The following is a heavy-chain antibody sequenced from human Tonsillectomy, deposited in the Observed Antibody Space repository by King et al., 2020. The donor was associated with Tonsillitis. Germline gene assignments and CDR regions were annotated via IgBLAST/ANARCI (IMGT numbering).Heavy chain of an antibody. J-gene: IGHJ4*02. D-gene: IGHD1-14*01. CDR3: AHRRSGGILDY. CDR2: IYWNDDK. Sequence: LTLKESGPTLVKPTQTLTLTCTFSGFSLSTSGVGVGWIRQPPGKALEWLALIYWNDDKRNSPSLKSRLTITKDTSKNQVVLTMTNMDPVDTATYYCAHRRSGGILDYWGQGTLVTVSS. V-gene: IGHV2-5*01. CDR1: GFSLSTSGVG.